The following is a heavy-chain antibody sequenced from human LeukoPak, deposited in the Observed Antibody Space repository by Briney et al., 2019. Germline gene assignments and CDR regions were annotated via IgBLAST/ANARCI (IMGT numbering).Heavy chain of an antibody. J-gene: IGHJ4*02. CDR2: ISSDGSGT. Sequence: PGGSLRLSCAVSGFTFSSYWMHWVRQAPGKGLVWVSRISSDGSGTSYADSVKGRFTISRDNAKNTLFLQMNSPRAEDTAVYYCARATHPTYYDSSGYYQDYWGQGTLVTVSS. V-gene: IGHV3-74*01. D-gene: IGHD3-22*01. CDR1: GFTFSSYW. CDR3: ARATHPTYYDSSGYYQDY.